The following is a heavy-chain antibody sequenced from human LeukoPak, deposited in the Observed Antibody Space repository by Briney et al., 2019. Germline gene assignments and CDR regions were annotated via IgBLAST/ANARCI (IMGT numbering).Heavy chain of an antibody. V-gene: IGHV3-15*01. J-gene: IGHJ4*02. Sequence: GGSLRLSCAASGFTFSSYAMHWVRQAPGKGLEWVGRIKSKTDGGTTDYAAPVKGRFTISRDDSKNTLYLQMNSLKTEDTAVYYCTTEGGVEVRVDYWGQGTLVTVSS. CDR2: IKSKTDGGTT. CDR3: TTEGGVEVRVDY. D-gene: IGHD3-16*01. CDR1: GFTFSSYA.